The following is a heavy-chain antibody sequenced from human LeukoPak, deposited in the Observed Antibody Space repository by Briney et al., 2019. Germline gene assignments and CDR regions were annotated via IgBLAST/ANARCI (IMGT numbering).Heavy chain of an antibody. V-gene: IGHV4-30-4*01. CDR1: GGSISSGDYY. J-gene: IGHJ3*02. CDR3: ARKTYYYDSSGYYLDAFDI. Sequence: SQTLSLTCTVSGGSISSGDYYWSWIRQPPGKGLEWIGYIYYSGSTYYNPSLKSRVTISVDTSKNQFSLKLSSVTAADTAVCYCARKTYYYDSSGYYLDAFDIWGQGTMVTVSS. D-gene: IGHD3-22*01. CDR2: IYYSGST.